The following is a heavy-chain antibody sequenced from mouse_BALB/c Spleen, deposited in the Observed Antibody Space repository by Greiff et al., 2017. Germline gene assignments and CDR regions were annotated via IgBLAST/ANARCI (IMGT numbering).Heavy chain of an antibody. Sequence: EVHLVESGGGLVQPGGSRKLSCAASGFTFSSFGMHWVRQAPEKGLEWVAYISSGSSTIYYADTVKGRFTISRDNPKNTLFLQMTSLRSEDTAMYYCASITTAHCDYWGQGTTLTVSS. CDR3: ASITTAHCDY. D-gene: IGHD1-2*01. V-gene: IGHV5-17*02. CDR1: GFTFSSFG. J-gene: IGHJ2*01. CDR2: ISSGSSTI.